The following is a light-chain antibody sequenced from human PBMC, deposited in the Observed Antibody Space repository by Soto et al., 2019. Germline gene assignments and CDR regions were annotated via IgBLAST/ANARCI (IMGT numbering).Light chain of an antibody. Sequence: QSVLTQPASVSGSPGQSITISCTGTSSDVGGYNYVSWYQQHPGQAPKLMIYGVTNRPSGISPRFSGSKSGNTASLSISGLQAEDEADYYCSSYTSSSSSFVIFGGGTKLTVL. V-gene: IGLV2-14*03. CDR1: SSDVGGYNY. CDR3: SSYTSSSSSFVI. CDR2: GVT. J-gene: IGLJ2*01.